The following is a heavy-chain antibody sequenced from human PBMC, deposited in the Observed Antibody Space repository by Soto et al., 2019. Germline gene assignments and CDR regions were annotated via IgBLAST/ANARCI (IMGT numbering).Heavy chain of an antibody. D-gene: IGHD3-16*01. Sequence: EVQLLESWGGLVPPGGSLRLSCAASGFTFSSYAMNWFRQAPGKGLEWVSAISGSGGSTYYADSVKGRFTISRDNSKNTLYLQMNRLRAEDTAVYYCAKWGRYILDYWGQGTLVTVSS. CDR3: AKWGRYILDY. CDR1: GFTFSSYA. CDR2: ISGSGGST. V-gene: IGHV3-23*01. J-gene: IGHJ4*02.